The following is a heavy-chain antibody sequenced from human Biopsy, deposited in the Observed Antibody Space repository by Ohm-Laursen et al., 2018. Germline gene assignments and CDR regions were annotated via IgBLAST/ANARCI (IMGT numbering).Heavy chain of an antibody. Sequence: SDTLSLTWPVSGDSINNYYWSWIRQPAGKGLEWIGRIYTSGSPNYNLSLESRVTMSVDTSKNQFSLKLSSVTAADTAIYYCARGMRSSGWPYFDSWGQGTLVTVSS. CDR1: GDSINNYY. V-gene: IGHV4-4*07. D-gene: IGHD6-19*01. CDR2: IYTSGSP. CDR3: ARGMRSSGWPYFDS. J-gene: IGHJ4*02.